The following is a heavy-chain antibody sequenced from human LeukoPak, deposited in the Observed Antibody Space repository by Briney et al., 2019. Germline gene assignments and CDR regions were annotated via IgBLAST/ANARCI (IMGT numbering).Heavy chain of an antibody. Sequence: PGGSPRLSCAPSGFTFGIYSMNWVRQAPGKGLEWVSSITRRSTYIYYADSVKGRFTISRDNARNSLYLQMNSLRAEDTAVYYCAREDSYYYGSGSYPFDYWGQGTLVTVSS. CDR1: GFTFGIYS. CDR3: AREDSYYYGSGSYPFDY. J-gene: IGHJ4*02. CDR2: ITRRSTYI. D-gene: IGHD3-10*01. V-gene: IGHV3-21*01.